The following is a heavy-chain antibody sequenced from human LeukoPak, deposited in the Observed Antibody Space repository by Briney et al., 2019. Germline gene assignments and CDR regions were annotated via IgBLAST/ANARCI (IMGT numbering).Heavy chain of an antibody. CDR3: ARGQGHGFDI. V-gene: IGHV3-23*01. J-gene: IGHJ3*02. Sequence: GGSLRLSCQASGFPFSTFPMSWVRQAPGKGLEWVSTLSGDGSDTYYADSVKGRFTISRDTSKNTLYLQTNSLRADDTAVYYCARGQGHGFDIWGQGTMVTVSS. CDR1: GFPFSTFP. CDR2: LSGDGSDT.